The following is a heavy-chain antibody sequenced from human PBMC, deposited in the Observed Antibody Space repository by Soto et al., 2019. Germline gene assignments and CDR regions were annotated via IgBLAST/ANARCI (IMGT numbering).Heavy chain of an antibody. D-gene: IGHD3-3*01. CDR2: ISSSGSTI. V-gene: IGHV3-48*03. CDR3: ARAYYDFWSGYSPEYYFDY. Sequence: EVQLVESGGGLVQPGGSLRLSCAASGFTFSSYEMNWVRQAPGKGLEWVSYISSSGSTIYYADSVKGRFTISRDNAKNSLYLQMNSLRAEDTAVYYCARAYYDFWSGYSPEYYFDYWGQGTLVTVSS. J-gene: IGHJ4*02. CDR1: GFTFSSYE.